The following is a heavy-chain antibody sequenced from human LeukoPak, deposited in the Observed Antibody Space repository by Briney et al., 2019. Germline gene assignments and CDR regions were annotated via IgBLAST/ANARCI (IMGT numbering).Heavy chain of an antibody. CDR2: IYYSGST. Sequence: PSETLSLTCTVSGGSISSYYGSWIRQSPGKGLEWIGCIYYSGSTNYNPSLKSRVTISLDASKNQFSLRLSSVTAADTAVYYCARSYDSRGYYYYDMDVWGQGTTVTVSS. J-gene: IGHJ6*02. CDR3: ARSYDSRGYYYYDMDV. D-gene: IGHD3-22*01. CDR1: GGSISSYY. V-gene: IGHV4-59*01.